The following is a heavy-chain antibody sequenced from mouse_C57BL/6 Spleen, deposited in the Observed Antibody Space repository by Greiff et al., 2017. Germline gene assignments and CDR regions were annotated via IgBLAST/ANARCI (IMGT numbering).Heavy chain of an antibody. J-gene: IGHJ4*01. CDR3: ARRGGYNDAMDY. CDR1: GYTFTTYP. V-gene: IGHV1-47*01. Sequence: QVQLQQSGAELVKPGASVKMSCKASGYTFTTYPIEWMKQSPGQSLEWIGNFHPYNDDTKYNEKFKGKATCTVEKSSSTVYMELSRLTSEDSAVYYCARRGGYNDAMDYWGQGTSVTVSS. D-gene: IGHD2-2*01. CDR2: FHPYNDDT.